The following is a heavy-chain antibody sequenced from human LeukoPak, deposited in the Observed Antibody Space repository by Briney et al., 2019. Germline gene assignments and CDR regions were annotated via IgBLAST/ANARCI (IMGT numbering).Heavy chain of an antibody. CDR1: GGSISIISSSTYY. V-gene: IGHV4-39*01. CDR3: ARGAYNTLSEGPYFYYMDV. Sequence: PSETLSLTCTVSGGSISIISSSTYYWGWIRQAPGKGLEWIGSLYYGENSHYNPSLKSRATLSVDTSNNQFSLKLTSVTAADAAVYFCARGAYNTLSEGPYFYYMDVWGKGTTVTVSS. CDR2: LYYGENS. J-gene: IGHJ6*03. D-gene: IGHD2/OR15-2a*01.